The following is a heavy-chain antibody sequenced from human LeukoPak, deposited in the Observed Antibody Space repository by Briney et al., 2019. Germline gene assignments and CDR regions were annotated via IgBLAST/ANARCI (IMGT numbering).Heavy chain of an antibody. J-gene: IGHJ4*02. V-gene: IGHV4-39*07. Sequence: SETLSLTCTVSGGSISSSSYYWGWIRQPPGKGLEWIGSIYYSGSTYYNPSLKSRVTISVDTSKNQFSLKLSSVTAADTAVYYCAREGDLISNYYDSSGYYYFDYWGQGTLVTVSS. CDR3: AREGDLISNYYDSSGYYYFDY. CDR2: IYYSGST. D-gene: IGHD3-22*01. CDR1: GGSISSSSYY.